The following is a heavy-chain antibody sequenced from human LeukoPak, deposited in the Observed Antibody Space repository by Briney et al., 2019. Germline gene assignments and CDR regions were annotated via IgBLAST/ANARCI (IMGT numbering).Heavy chain of an antibody. Sequence: SGPALVKPTQTLTLTCSFSGFSLSTSGMCVSWIRQAPGKALEWLARIGWDDDEYYSTFLETRLTISKDTSKNQVVLTVTNVDPADTARYYCARFPGGHDYYYYYMDVWGKGTTVTVSS. D-gene: IGHD3-16*01. CDR2: IGWDDDE. V-gene: IGHV2-70*11. CDR3: ARFPGGHDYYYYYMDV. CDR1: GFSLSTSGMC. J-gene: IGHJ6*03.